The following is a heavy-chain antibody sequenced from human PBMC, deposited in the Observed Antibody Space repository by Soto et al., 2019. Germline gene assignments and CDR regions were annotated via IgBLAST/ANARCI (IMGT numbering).Heavy chain of an antibody. CDR1: GGSISSGGYY. V-gene: IGHV4-31*03. J-gene: IGHJ2*01. CDR3: ARGGGYCTNGVCYPSWYFGL. Sequence: QVQLQESGPGLVKPSQTLSLTCTVSGGSISSGGYYWSWIRQHPGKGLEWIGYIYYSGSTYYNPSLKSRVTISVDTSKNQFSLKLSSVTAADTAVYYCARGGGYCTNGVCYPSWYFGLWGRGTLVTVSS. CDR2: IYYSGST. D-gene: IGHD2-8*01.